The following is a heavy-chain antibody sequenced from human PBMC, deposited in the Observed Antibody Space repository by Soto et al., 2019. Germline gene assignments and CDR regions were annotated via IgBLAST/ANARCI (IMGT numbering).Heavy chain of an antibody. V-gene: IGHV3-23*01. Sequence: EVQLLESGGGLVQPGGSLRLSCVASAFTFSRFAMSWVRQTPGKGLEWVSAISGSGDKTFYADSVKGRFTISRDNSKNTLYLQMNSLRVEDTAVYYFAKGLSGSGAYQWFDPWGQGTLVTVSS. D-gene: IGHD3-10*01. CDR1: AFTFSRFA. J-gene: IGHJ5*02. CDR3: AKGLSGSGAYQWFDP. CDR2: ISGSGDKT.